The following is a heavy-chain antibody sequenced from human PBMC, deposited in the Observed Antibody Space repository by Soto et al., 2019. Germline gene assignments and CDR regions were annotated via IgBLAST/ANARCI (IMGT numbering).Heavy chain of an antibody. CDR1: GFTFSSYG. CDR2: ISYDGSNK. Sequence: GGSLRLSCAASGFTFSSYGMHWVRQAPGKGLEWVAVISYDGSNKYYADSVKGRFTISRDNSKNTLYLQMNSLRAEDTAVYYCAKDRIAARPGYGMDVWGQGXTVTVPS. CDR3: AKDRIAARPGYGMDV. V-gene: IGHV3-30*18. D-gene: IGHD6-6*01. J-gene: IGHJ6*02.